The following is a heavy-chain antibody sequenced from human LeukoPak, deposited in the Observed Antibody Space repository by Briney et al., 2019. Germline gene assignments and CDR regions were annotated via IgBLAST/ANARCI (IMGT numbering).Heavy chain of an antibody. CDR1: GFTFSSYS. V-gene: IGHV3-21*01. D-gene: IGHD6-6*01. J-gene: IGHJ2*01. CDR3: ARGAARSWYFDL. CDR2: ISSSSSYI. Sequence: GGSLRLSCAASGFTFSSYSMNWVRQAPGKGLEWVSSISSSSSYIYYADSVKGRFTISRDNAKNSLYLQMNSLRAEDTAVYYCARGAARSWYFDLWGRGTLVTVSS.